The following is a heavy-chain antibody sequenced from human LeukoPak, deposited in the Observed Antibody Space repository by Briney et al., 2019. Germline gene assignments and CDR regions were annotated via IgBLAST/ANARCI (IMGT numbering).Heavy chain of an antibody. CDR2: ISGYNGNA. D-gene: IGHD2-15*01. V-gene: IGHV1-18*01. J-gene: IGHJ3*02. CDR1: GYTFTSYG. Sequence: ASVKVSCKASGYTFTSYGISWVRQAPGQGLEWMGWISGYNGNANYAQKFQGRVTMTRDMSTSTVYMELSSLRSEDTAVYYCSVLHAFDIWGQGTMVTVSS. CDR3: SVLHAFDI.